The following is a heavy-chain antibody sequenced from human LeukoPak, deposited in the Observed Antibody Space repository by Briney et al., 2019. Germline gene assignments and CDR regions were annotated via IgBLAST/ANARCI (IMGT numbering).Heavy chain of an antibody. Sequence: GGSLRLSCAASGFTFSSYEMNWVRQAPGKGLEWVSYISSSGSTIYYADSVKGRFTISRDNAKNSLYLQMNSLRAEDTAVYYYARDSAGSGSYVGYFVYWGQGTLVTVSS. V-gene: IGHV3-48*03. CDR1: GFTFSSYE. J-gene: IGHJ4*02. CDR3: ARDSAGSGSYVGYFVY. D-gene: IGHD3-10*01. CDR2: ISSSGSTI.